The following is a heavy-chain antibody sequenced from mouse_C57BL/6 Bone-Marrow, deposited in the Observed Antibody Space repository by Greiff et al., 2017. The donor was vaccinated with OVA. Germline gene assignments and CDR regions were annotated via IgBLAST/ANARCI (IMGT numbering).Heavy chain of an antibody. Sequence: QVQLKQSGPGLVAPSQCLSITCTASGFSFTSYAISWVRQPPGKGLEWLGVICTGGGTNYNSALKSRLSISKDNSKSQVFLRMNSLQTDDTARYYCAGYGHCAMDYWGQGTSVTVSS. D-gene: IGHD1-1*02. V-gene: IGHV2-9-1*01. CDR2: ICTGGGT. CDR3: AGYGHCAMDY. J-gene: IGHJ4*01. CDR1: GFSFTSYA.